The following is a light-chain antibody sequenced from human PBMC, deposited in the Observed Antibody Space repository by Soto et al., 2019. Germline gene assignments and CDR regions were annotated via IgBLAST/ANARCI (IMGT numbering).Light chain of an antibody. CDR2: GAS. Sequence: EIVLTQSPGTLSLSPGERATLSCRASQSVSSSYLAWYQQKPGQAPRLLIYGASSRATGIPDRFSGSGSGTDLPLTISRLEPEDFAVYYCQQYGRSPLLTFGGGTKVEIK. J-gene: IGKJ4*01. CDR3: QQYGRSPLLT. V-gene: IGKV3-20*01. CDR1: QSVSSSY.